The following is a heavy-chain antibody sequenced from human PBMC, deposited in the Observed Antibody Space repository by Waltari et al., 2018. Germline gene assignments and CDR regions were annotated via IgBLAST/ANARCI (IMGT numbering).Heavy chain of an antibody. D-gene: IGHD4-17*01. Sequence: QVQLVQSGSEVKKPGASVKVSCKASGYAFNTYAINWVRQAPGQGLQWMGWINTDTGHPTYAPGFTGRLVFSLDTSVTTTFLQISDLRAEDTAVYFCARDHTIYGDYSSDLWGQGALVTVSS. V-gene: IGHV7-4-1*02. J-gene: IGHJ4*02. CDR2: INTDTGHP. CDR1: GYAFNTYA. CDR3: ARDHTIYGDYSSDL.